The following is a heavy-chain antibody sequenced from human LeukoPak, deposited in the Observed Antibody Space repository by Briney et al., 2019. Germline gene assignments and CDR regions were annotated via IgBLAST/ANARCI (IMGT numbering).Heavy chain of an antibody. CDR3: ARDYYDSSGYYYGDY. J-gene: IGHJ4*02. CDR1: GGTFSSYA. V-gene: IGHV1-69*06. Sequence: ASVKVSCKASGGTFSSYAISWVRQAPGQGLEWMGGIIPIFGTANYAQKFQGRVTITADKSTSTAYMELSSLRSEDTAVYYCARDYYDSSGYYYGDYWGQGTLVTVSS. D-gene: IGHD3-22*01. CDR2: IIPIFGTA.